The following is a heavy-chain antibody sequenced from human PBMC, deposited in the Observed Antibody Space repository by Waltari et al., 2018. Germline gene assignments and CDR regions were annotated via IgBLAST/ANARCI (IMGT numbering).Heavy chain of an antibody. Sequence: QVQLQESGPGLVKPSETLSLTCAVSGYSISSGYYWGWIRQPPGKGLEWIASIYHSGGTYYNPSLKSRVTISVYTSKNQFSLKLSSVTAADTAVYYCARGALIAGRRGYFQHWGQGTLVTVSS. D-gene: IGHD2-21*01. J-gene: IGHJ1*01. V-gene: IGHV4-38-2*01. CDR1: GYSISSGYY. CDR2: IYHSGGT. CDR3: ARGALIAGRRGYFQH.